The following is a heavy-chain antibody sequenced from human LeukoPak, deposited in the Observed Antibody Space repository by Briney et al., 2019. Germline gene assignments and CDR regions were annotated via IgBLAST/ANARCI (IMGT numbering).Heavy chain of an antibody. V-gene: IGHV3-64*01. CDR1: GFTFSSYA. CDR3: ARYCSDTSCYWVGAYDY. Sequence: GGSLRLSCAASGFTFSSYAMHWVRQAPGKGLEYVSAISSNGGSTYYANSVKGRFNISRDNSKNTLYLQMGSLRAEDMAVYYCARYCSDTSCYWVGAYDYWGQGTLVTVSS. CDR2: ISSNGGST. D-gene: IGHD2-2*01. J-gene: IGHJ4*02.